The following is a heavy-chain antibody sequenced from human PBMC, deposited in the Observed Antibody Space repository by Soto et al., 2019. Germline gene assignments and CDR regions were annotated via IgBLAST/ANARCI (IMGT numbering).Heavy chain of an antibody. Sequence: EMQLVESGGGLVKPGGSLRLSCAASGFTFSSYSMNWVLQAPGKGLEWVSSISSSSSYIYYADSVKGRFTISRDNAKNSLYLQMNSLRAEDTAVYYCARGAGWDYYYYYGMDVWGQGTTVTVSS. CDR2: ISSSSSYI. D-gene: IGHD3-9*01. J-gene: IGHJ6*02. CDR3: ARGAGWDYYYYYGMDV. V-gene: IGHV3-21*01. CDR1: GFTFSSYS.